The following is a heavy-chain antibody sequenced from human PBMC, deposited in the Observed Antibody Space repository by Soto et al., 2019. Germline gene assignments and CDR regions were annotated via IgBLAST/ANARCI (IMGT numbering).Heavy chain of an antibody. CDR2: ISYDGSNK. J-gene: IGHJ4*02. CDR3: TTEDQLPTHFDY. Sequence: PGGSLRLSCTASGFTFSSYGMHWVRQAPGKGLEWVAVISYDGSNKYYAAPVKGRFTISRDDSKNTLYLQMNSLKTEDTAVYYCTTEDQLPTHFDYWGQGTLVTVSS. V-gene: IGHV3-30*03. D-gene: IGHD3-10*01. CDR1: GFTFSSYG.